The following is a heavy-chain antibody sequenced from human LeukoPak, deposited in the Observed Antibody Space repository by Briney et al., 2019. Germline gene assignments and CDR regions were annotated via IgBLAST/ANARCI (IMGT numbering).Heavy chain of an antibody. CDR3: NTEGRAGDTPFDH. V-gene: IGHV3-23*01. CDR1: GFTFSSYA. J-gene: IGHJ4*02. CDR2: ISGSGGST. D-gene: IGHD1-26*01. Sequence: GGSLRLSCAASGFTFSSYAMSWVRQAPGKGLEWVSAISGSGGSTYYADSVKGRFTISRDNSKNTLYLQMNSLKTEDTAVYYCNTEGRAGDTPFDHWGQGTLVTVSS.